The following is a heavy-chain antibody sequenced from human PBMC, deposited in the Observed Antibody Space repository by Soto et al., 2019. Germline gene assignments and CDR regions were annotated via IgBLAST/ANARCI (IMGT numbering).Heavy chain of an antibody. CDR1: GFTVISNY. D-gene: IGHD6-6*01. V-gene: IGHV3-53*01. CDR3: ARDSSSSGLDY. CDR2: IYSGGST. Sequence: ESGGGLIQPGGSLRLSCAASGFTVISNYMSWVRQAPGKGLEWVSLIYSGGSTYYADSVKGRFTISRDNSKNTLYLQMNSLRAEDTAVYYCARDSSSSGLDYWGQGTLVTVSS. J-gene: IGHJ4*02.